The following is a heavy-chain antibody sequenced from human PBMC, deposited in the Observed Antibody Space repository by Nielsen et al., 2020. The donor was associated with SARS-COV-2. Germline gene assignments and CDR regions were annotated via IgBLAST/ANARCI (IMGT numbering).Heavy chain of an antibody. D-gene: IGHD6-13*01. CDR3: ARETEDYTSSWFDY. CDR1: GFTFSSYW. Sequence: GESLKISCAASGFTFSSYWMSWVRQAPGKGLEWVANIKQDGSEKYYVDSVKGRFTISRDNSKSTLFLQMNSLRTEDTAVYYCARETEDYTSSWFDYWGQGTLVTVSS. J-gene: IGHJ4*02. CDR2: IKQDGSEK. V-gene: IGHV3-7*01.